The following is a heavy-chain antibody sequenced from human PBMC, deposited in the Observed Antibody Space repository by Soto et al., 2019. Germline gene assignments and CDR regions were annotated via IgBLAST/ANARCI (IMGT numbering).Heavy chain of an antibody. CDR2: ISSSSSYI. V-gene: IGHV3-21*01. CDR1: GFTFSSYS. CDR3: ARFNGRYYYYYMDV. J-gene: IGHJ6*03. Sequence: GGSLRLSCAASGFTFSSYSMNWVRQAPGKGLEWVSSISSSSSYIYYADSVKGRFTISRDNAKNSLYLQMNSLRAEDTAVYYCARFNGRYYYYYMDVWGKGTTVTVSS. D-gene: IGHD4-17*01.